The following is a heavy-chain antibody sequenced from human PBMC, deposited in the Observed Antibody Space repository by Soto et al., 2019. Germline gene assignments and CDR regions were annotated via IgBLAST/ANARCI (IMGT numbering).Heavy chain of an antibody. CDR3: AKDRRLLLWFGEPRLDYGMDV. J-gene: IGHJ6*02. CDR1: GFTFSSYG. Sequence: QVQLVKSGGGVVQPGRSLRLSCAASGFTFSSYGMHWVRQAPGKGLEWVAVISYDGSNKYYADSVKGRFTISRDNSKNTLYLQMNSLRAEDTAVYYCAKDRRLLLWFGEPRLDYGMDVWGQGTTVTVSS. V-gene: IGHV3-30*18. D-gene: IGHD3-10*01. CDR2: ISYDGSNK.